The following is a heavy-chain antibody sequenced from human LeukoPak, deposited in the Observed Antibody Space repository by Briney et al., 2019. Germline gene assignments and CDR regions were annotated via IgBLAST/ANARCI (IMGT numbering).Heavy chain of an antibody. CDR3: AKVTGSGQKFHLKWDDRYGVFDY. D-gene: IGHD2-21*01. CDR1: GFTFSIYG. V-gene: IGHV3-30*18. CDR2: ISYDGSNK. Sequence: GGALRLSCAASGFTFSIYGMYWVRQAPGKGLEWGAVISYDGSNKYYADSVKGRYSISRDNSKNTLYLQMNSLRAEDTAVYYCAKVTGSGQKFHLKWDDRYGVFDYWGQGTLVTVSS. J-gene: IGHJ4*02.